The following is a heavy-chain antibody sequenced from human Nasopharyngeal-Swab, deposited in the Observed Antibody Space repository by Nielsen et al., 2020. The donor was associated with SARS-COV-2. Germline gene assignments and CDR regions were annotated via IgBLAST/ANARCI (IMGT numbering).Heavy chain of an antibody. V-gene: IGHV4-38-2*02. J-gene: IGHJ5*02. Sequence: SETLSFTCTVSGSSISSGYYWGCIRQPPGKGLEWIGSIYHSGSTYYNPSLKSRVTISVDTSKNQFSLKLSSVTAADTAVYYCAREGYSYGNNWFDPWGQGTLVTVSS. CDR3: AREGYSYGNNWFDP. D-gene: IGHD5-18*01. CDR1: GSSISSGYY. CDR2: IYHSGST.